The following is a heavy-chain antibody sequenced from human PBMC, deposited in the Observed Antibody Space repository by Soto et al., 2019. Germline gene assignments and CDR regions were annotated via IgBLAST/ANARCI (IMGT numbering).Heavy chain of an antibody. V-gene: IGHV3-33*08. CDR3: ARDLSYGSASD. CDR2: IWSDGSNK. D-gene: IGHD3-10*01. CDR1: GFTFSNYG. J-gene: IGHJ4*02. Sequence: QVLLVESGGSVVQPGRSLRLSCAASGFTFSNYGMHWVRRAPGKGLEWVAVIWSDGSNKYYADSVKGRFTISRDISKNTLYLQMDSLRAEDTAVYYCARDLSYGSASDWGQGTLVTVSS.